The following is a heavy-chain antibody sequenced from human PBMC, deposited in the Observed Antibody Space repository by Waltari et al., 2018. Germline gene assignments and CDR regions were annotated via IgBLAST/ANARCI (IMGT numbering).Heavy chain of an antibody. D-gene: IGHD7-27*01. CDR3: AAKEAWGNRAFDY. CDR2: FDPEDAET. CDR1: GYSLTALP. J-gene: IGHJ4*02. V-gene: IGHV1-24*01. Sequence: QVQLVQSGAEVKKPGASVRISCKISGYSLTALPVHWVRQAPGKGLEWMGGFDPEDAETIVAQRFQGRVTMTEETSPETAYMELSSLSSEDTAVYFCAAKEAWGNRAFDYWGQGTLVTVSS.